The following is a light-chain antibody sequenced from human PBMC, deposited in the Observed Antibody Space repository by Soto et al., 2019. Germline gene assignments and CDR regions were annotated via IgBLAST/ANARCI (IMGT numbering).Light chain of an antibody. CDR3: KQYSTYLLT. CDR1: QSISSC. CDR2: KAP. V-gene: IGKV1-5*03. J-gene: IGKJ4*01. Sequence: DIQMTQSPSTLSASVGHRVTITCRASQSISSCLAWYQQKTGKAPNLLIYKAPNLESGVPSRFSGSGSGTEFTRTISSLQAEDSATYYGKQYSTYLLTFGGGTKVEI.